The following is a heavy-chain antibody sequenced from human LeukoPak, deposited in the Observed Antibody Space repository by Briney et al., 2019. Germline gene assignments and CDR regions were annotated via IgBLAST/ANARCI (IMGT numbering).Heavy chain of an antibody. Sequence: ASVKVSCKASGYTFTGYYMHWVRQAPGQGLEWMGWINPSSGGTNYAQKFQGRVTMTRDTSISTAYMELSRLRSDDTAVYYCARASAVLYYFDYWGQGTLVTVSS. CDR2: INPSSGGT. CDR1: GYTFTGYY. V-gene: IGHV1-2*02. J-gene: IGHJ4*02. CDR3: ARASAVLYYFDY.